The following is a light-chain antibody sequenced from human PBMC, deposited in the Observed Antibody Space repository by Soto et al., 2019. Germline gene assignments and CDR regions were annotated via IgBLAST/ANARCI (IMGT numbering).Light chain of an antibody. CDR2: DVS. CDR1: SSDVGGYNY. CDR3: CSYAGTYTSV. V-gene: IGLV2-11*01. J-gene: IGLJ1*01. Sequence: QSALTQPRSVSGSPGQSVTISCTGTSSDVGGYNYVSWYQQHPGKAPKLMIYDVSKRPSGVPDRFSGSKSDNTASLTISGLQAEDEADYHCCSYAGTYTSVFGTGTKVTVL.